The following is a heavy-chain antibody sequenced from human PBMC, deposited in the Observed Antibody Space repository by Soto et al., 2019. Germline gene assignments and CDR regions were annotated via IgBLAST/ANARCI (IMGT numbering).Heavy chain of an antibody. D-gene: IGHD3-3*01. J-gene: IGHJ4*02. Sequence: QVELAESGGGAVQPGRSLRLSCAASGFIFDSHGMHWVRQAPGKGLEWVAVIWNDGINKYYADSVKGRFTISRDNSNNTVFLHMSSLRPEDTAVYYCARGVCYNFGSPKFDYWGQGAQVTVSS. CDR3: ARGVCYNFGSPKFDY. CDR1: GFIFDSHG. CDR2: IWNDGINK. V-gene: IGHV3-33*01.